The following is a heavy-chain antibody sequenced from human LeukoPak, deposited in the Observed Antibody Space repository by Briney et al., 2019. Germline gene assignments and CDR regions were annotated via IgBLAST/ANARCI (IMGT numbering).Heavy chain of an antibody. V-gene: IGHV3-21*01. D-gene: IGHD5-18*01. J-gene: IGHJ6*03. CDR3: ARERRPIQDSYYYYYMDV. Sequence: PGGSLRLSCAASGFTFSSYSMNWVRQAPGKGLEWVSCISSSSSYIYYADSVKGRFTISRDNAKNSLYLQMNSLRAEDTAVYYCARERRPIQDSYYYYYMDVWGKGTTVTVSS. CDR2: ISSSSSYI. CDR1: GFTFSSYS.